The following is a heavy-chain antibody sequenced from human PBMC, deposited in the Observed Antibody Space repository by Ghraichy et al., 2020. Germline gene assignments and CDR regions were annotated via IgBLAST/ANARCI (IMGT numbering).Heavy chain of an antibody. D-gene: IGHD3-22*01. CDR1: GFTFSDYY. Sequence: GGSLRLSCAASGFTFSDYYMSWIRQAPGKGLEWVSYISSSSSYTNYADSVKGRFTISRDNAKNSLYLQMNSLRAEDTAMYYCARLDGSSGYYSFYYYYGMDVWGQGTTVTVSS. CDR2: ISSSSSYT. V-gene: IGHV3-11*06. CDR3: ARLDGSSGYYSFYYYYGMDV. J-gene: IGHJ6*02.